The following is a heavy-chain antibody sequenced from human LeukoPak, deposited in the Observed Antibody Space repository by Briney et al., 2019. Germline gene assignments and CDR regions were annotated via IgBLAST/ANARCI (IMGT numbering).Heavy chain of an antibody. J-gene: IGHJ4*02. Sequence: GGSLRLSCAASGFTVSSNYMSWVRQAPGKGLEWVSVIYSGGSTYHADSVKGRFTISRDNSKNTVDLQMNSLRAEDTAVYYCARGHDYDSSVAYWGQGTLVTVSS. CDR3: ARGHDYDSSVAY. CDR2: IYSGGST. CDR1: GFTVSSNY. D-gene: IGHD3-22*01. V-gene: IGHV3-66*01.